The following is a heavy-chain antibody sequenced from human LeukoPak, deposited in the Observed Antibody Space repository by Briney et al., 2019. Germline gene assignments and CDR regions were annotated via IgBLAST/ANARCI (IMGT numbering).Heavy chain of an antibody. J-gene: IGHJ4*02. V-gene: IGHV4-59*01. D-gene: IGHD3-9*01. Sequence: SETLSLTCTVSGGSISSYYWSWIRQPPGKGLEWIGYIYYSGSTNYNPSLKSRVTISVDTSKNQFSLKLSSVTAADTAVYYCARDFEGSLDYWGQGTLVTVSS. CDR1: GGSISSYY. CDR2: IYYSGST. CDR3: ARDFEGSLDY.